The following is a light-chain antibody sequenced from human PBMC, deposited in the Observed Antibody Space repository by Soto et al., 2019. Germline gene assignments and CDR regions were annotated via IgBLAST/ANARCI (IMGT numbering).Light chain of an antibody. Sequence: QSALTQPASVSGSPGQSITISCTGTSSDVGGYNDVSWYQQHPGTAPKLIIYDVSNRPSGVSNRFSGSKSGNTASLAISGLQSEDEADYYCSSYTSSSTLVVFGGGTKVTVL. V-gene: IGLV2-14*01. CDR1: SSDVGGYND. CDR2: DVS. CDR3: SSYTSSSTLVV. J-gene: IGLJ2*01.